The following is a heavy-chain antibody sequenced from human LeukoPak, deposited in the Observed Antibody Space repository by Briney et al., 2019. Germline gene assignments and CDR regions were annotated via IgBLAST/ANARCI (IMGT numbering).Heavy chain of an antibody. CDR2: ISYDGSNK. CDR3: ARGGSNRDIDY. CDR1: GFTFSSYA. V-gene: IGHV3-30*04. J-gene: IGHJ4*02. Sequence: PGGSLRLSCAASGFTFSSYAMHWVRQAPGKGLEWVAVISYDGSNKYYADSVKGRFTISRDNSKNTLYLQMNSLRAEDTAVYYCARGGSNRDIDYWGQGTLVTVSS. D-gene: IGHD5-24*01.